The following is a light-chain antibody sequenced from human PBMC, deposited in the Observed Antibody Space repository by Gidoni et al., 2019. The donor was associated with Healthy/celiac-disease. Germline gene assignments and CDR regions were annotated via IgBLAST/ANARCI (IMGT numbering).Light chain of an antibody. V-gene: IGKV3-20*01. J-gene: IGKJ1*01. CDR3: QQYGSSPL. CDR1: QSVSSSY. Sequence: EIVLTQSPGTRSLSPGERATLSCSASQSVSSSYLAWYQQKPGQAPRLLIYGASSRATGIPYRFSGSGSGTDFTLTISRLEPEDFAVYYCQQYGSSPLFGQGTKVEIK. CDR2: GAS.